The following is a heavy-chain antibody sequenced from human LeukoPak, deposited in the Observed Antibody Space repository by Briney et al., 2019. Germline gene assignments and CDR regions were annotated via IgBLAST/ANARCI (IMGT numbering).Heavy chain of an antibody. CDR2: IKSKTDGGTT. Sequence: GGSLRLSCAASGFTFSNARMSWVRQAPGKGLDYIGRIKSKTDGGTTDYADSVKGRFTISRDNAKNSLYLQMNSLRAEDTAVYYCARDRGNQRGYYYYYMDVWGKGTTVTVSS. V-gene: IGHV3-15*01. D-gene: IGHD1-14*01. CDR1: GFTFSNAR. J-gene: IGHJ6*03. CDR3: ARDRGNQRGYYYYYMDV.